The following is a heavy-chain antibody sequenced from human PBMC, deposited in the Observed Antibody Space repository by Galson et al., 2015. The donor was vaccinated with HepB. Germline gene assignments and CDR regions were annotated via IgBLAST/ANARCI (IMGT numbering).Heavy chain of an antibody. V-gene: IGHV3-73*01. CDR2: IKSKANNYAT. D-gene: IGHD3-22*01. CDR3: IRRVWDDSSGSYGVDV. J-gene: IGHJ6*02. CDR1: GFTFSGSA. Sequence: SLRLSCAASGFTFSGSAMHWVRQASGKGLEWVGRIKSKANNYATGYAASVKGRFTISRDDSKNTAYLQMNSLKIEDTAVYYCIRRVWDDSSGSYGVDVWSQGTTVTVSS.